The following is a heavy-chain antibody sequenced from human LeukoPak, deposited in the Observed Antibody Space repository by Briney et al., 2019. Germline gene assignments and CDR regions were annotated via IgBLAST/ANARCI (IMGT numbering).Heavy chain of an antibody. J-gene: IGHJ3*02. Sequence: PGRSLRLSCAASGFTFSSYAMRWVRQAPGKGLEWVAVISYDGSNKYYADSVKGRFTISRDNSKNTLYLQMNSLRAEDTAVYYCARDRDDTNPWAFDIWGQGTMVTVSS. V-gene: IGHV3-30*04. CDR1: GFTFSSYA. CDR2: ISYDGSNK. D-gene: IGHD2-8*01. CDR3: ARDRDDTNPWAFDI.